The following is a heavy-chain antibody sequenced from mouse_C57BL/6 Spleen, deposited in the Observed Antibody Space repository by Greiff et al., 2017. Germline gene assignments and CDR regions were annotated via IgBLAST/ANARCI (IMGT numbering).Heavy chain of an antibody. Sequence: ESGPGLVKPSQSLSLTCSVTGYSITSGYYWNWIRQFPGNKLEWMGYISYDGSNNYNPSLKNRISITRDTSTNQFFLKLNSVTTEDTATYYCAGATGTGYFEGWGTGTTVTVSS. CDR3: AGATGTGYFEG. CDR2: ISYDGSN. CDR1: GYSITSGYY. J-gene: IGHJ1*03. V-gene: IGHV3-6*01. D-gene: IGHD4-1*01.